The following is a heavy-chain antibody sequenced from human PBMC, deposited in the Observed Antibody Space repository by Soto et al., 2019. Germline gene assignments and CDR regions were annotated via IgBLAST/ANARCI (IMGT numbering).Heavy chain of an antibody. CDR1: GFNFTSYS. V-gene: IGHV3-21*06. Sequence: PGGSLRLSXAASGFNFTSYSMVWVRLAPGKGLEWVASISSGSDSIFYADSVKGRFTVSRDNARNSLFLQMNNLRAEDTAVYFCARDRSADRFVQYFQHWGQGTQVTVS. CDR2: ISSGSDSI. CDR3: ARDRSADRFVQYFQH. J-gene: IGHJ1*01. D-gene: IGHD6-19*01.